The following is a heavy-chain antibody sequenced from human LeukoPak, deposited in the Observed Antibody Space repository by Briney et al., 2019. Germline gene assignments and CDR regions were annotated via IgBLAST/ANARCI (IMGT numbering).Heavy chain of an antibody. CDR2: INPHSGKT. V-gene: IGHV1-8*01. D-gene: IGHD4-17*01. Sequence: ASVKVSCKTSGYPFRNYDINWVRQATGQGLEWMGWINPHSGKTGYAQKFQGRVTMTTDTSANTAYMDLSSLRSEDTAVYYCARLSSHYGDYRVDPWGQGTLVTVSS. CDR3: ARLSSHYGDYRVDP. J-gene: IGHJ5*02. CDR1: GYPFRNYD.